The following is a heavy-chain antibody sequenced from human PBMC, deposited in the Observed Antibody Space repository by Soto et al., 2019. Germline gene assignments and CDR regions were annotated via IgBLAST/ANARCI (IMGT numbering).Heavy chain of an antibody. CDR2: IYYSGST. CDR3: ANAYSSSWYYFDY. J-gene: IGHJ4*02. CDR1: GGSISSSSYY. V-gene: IGHV4-39*01. Sequence: QLQLQESGPGLVKPSETLSLTCTVSGGSISSSSYYWGWIRQPPGKGLEWIGSIYYSGSTYYNPSLKSRVTISVDTSKNQFSLKLSSVTAADTAVYYCANAYSSSWYYFDYWGQGTLVTVSS. D-gene: IGHD6-6*01.